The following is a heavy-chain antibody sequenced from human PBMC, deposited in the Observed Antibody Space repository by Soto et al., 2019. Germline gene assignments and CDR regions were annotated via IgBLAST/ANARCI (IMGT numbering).Heavy chain of an antibody. CDR3: ARVPSYCSGGSCHSFDY. V-gene: IGHV4-34*09. CDR1: GGSFSGYY. D-gene: IGHD2-15*01. CDR2: INHSGST. J-gene: IGHJ4*02. Sequence: PSETLSLTCAVYGGSFSGYYWSWIRQPPGKGLEWIGEINHSGSTYYNPSLKSRVTISVDTSKNQFSLKLSSVTAADTAVYYCARVPSYCSGGSCHSFDYWRQGTLVPVSS.